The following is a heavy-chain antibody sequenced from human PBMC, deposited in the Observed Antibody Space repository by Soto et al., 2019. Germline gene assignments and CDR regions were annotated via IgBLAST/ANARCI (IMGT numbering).Heavy chain of an antibody. V-gene: IGHV3-21*06. CDR1: GFTFTRYS. CDR3: AREYEDLNSNFDC. J-gene: IGHJ4*02. CDR2: ISSTTSYI. D-gene: IGHD1-1*01. Sequence: GGSLRLSCAACGFTFTRYSINWVRQAPWKGLEWVSSISSTTSYIYYGDSMKGRFTIYRDNAKNSLYLKMNSLRAEDTAVYYCAREYEDLNSNFDCWGQGTLVPVSS.